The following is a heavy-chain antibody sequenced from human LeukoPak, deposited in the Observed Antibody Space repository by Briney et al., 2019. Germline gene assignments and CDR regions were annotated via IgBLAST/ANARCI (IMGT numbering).Heavy chain of an antibody. Sequence: GASVKVSCKASGYTFTGYYMHWVRQSPGQGLEWMGWINPNSGGTNYAQKFQGRVTMTRDTSIRTAYMELSRLRSDDTAVYYCARKCDYIWGSYRYYWFDPWGQGTLVTVSS. CDR1: GYTFTGYY. D-gene: IGHD3-16*02. J-gene: IGHJ5*02. CDR2: INPNSGGT. CDR3: ARKCDYIWGSYRYYWFDP. V-gene: IGHV1-2*02.